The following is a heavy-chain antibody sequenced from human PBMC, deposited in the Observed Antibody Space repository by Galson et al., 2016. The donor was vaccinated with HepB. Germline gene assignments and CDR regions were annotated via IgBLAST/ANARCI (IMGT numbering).Heavy chain of an antibody. Sequence: SETLSLTCAVSGGSISNSNWWSWVRQPPGKGLEWIGDIYHSGSTNYNPSLTSRVTISVDQSKNQFSLNLISVTAADTAVYYCARDPVFGDWGQGTLVTVSS. CDR1: GGSISNSNW. V-gene: IGHV4-4*02. CDR2: IYHSGST. CDR3: ARDPVFGD. J-gene: IGHJ4*02.